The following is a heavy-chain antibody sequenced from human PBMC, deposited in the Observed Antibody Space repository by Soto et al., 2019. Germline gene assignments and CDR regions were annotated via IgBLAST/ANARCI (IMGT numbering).Heavy chain of an antibody. Sequence: PGGSLRLSCAASGFTFSSYWMSWVRQAPGKGLEWVANIKQDGSEKYYVDSVKGRFTISRDNAKNSLYLQMNSLRAEDTAVYYCARDLRPWCSGGSCPSYGMDVWGQGTTVTVSS. CDR1: GFTFSSYW. D-gene: IGHD2-15*01. CDR2: IKQDGSEK. V-gene: IGHV3-7*04. J-gene: IGHJ6*02. CDR3: ARDLRPWCSGGSCPSYGMDV.